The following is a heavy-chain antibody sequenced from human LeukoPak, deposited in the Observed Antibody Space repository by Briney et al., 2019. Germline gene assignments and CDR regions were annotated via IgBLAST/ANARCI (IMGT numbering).Heavy chain of an antibody. Sequence: GGSLRLSCVVSEFTFSNNWMYWVRQAPGKGLVWVSRISSDGSSTDFADSVKGRFAISRDSAKNTLYLQMNSLRAEDTAVYYCVRAWDYWGQGTLVTVSS. V-gene: IGHV3-74*01. J-gene: IGHJ4*02. CDR3: VRAWDY. CDR2: ISSDGSST. CDR1: EFTFSNNW.